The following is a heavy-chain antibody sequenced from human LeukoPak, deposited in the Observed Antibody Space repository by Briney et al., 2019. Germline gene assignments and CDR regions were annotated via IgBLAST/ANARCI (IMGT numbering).Heavy chain of an antibody. CDR3: AANSWDYGENY. CDR1: GGSISSSSYY. Sequence: SETLSLTCTVSGGSISSSSYYWGWIRQPPGKGLEWIGTVFQGVNTYYSPSLKSRVTISKDTSKNQFSLKLTSVTAADTAVYYCAANSWDYGENYWGQGTLVTVSS. J-gene: IGHJ4*02. CDR2: VFQGVNT. V-gene: IGHV4-39*01. D-gene: IGHD4-17*01.